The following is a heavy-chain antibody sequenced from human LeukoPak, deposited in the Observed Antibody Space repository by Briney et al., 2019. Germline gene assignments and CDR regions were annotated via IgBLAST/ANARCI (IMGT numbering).Heavy chain of an antibody. Sequence: PGGSLRLSCAASGFTFSSYAMHWVRQAPGKGLEYVSAISSNGGSTYYADSVKGRFTISRDNSKNTLYLQMSSLRAEDTAVYYCVKGASYYYDSSGYYSYYYYGMDVWGQGTTVTVSS. J-gene: IGHJ6*02. CDR1: GFTFSSYA. CDR2: ISSNGGST. CDR3: VKGASYYYDSSGYYSYYYYGMDV. V-gene: IGHV3-64D*09. D-gene: IGHD3-22*01.